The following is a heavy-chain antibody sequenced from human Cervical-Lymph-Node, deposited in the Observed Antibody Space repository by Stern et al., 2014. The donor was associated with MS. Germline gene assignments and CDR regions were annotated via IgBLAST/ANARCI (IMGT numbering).Heavy chain of an antibody. CDR1: GFPLSSHW. J-gene: IGHJ4*02. Sequence: DVHLVESGGGLVQPGGSLRLSCAASGFPLSSHWMHWVRQVPGKGLVWVSRIKGDGSVTTYADSVKGRFTISRDNAKNTLYLQMNSLRAEDTAVYYCTNMAGPFDYWGQGTLVTVSS. CDR3: TNMAGPFDY. CDR2: IKGDGSVT. D-gene: IGHD6-19*01. V-gene: IGHV3-74*02.